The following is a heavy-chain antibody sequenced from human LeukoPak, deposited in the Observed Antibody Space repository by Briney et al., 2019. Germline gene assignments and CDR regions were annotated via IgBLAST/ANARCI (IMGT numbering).Heavy chain of an antibody. CDR1: GGSISSGSYY. J-gene: IGHJ4*02. CDR3: ARVMGGDGFDY. V-gene: IGHV4-61*02. CDR2: IYTSGST. D-gene: IGHD3-16*01. Sequence: SETLSLTCTVSGGSISSGSYYWSWIRQPAGKGLEWIGRIYTSGSTNYNPSLKSRVTISVDTSKNQFSLKLSSVTAADTAVYYCARVMGGDGFDYWGQGTLVTVSS.